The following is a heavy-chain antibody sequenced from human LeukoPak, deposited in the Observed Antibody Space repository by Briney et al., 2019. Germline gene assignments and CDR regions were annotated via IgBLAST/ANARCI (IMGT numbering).Heavy chain of an antibody. CDR2: ISAYNGNT. CDR1: GYTFTSYG. J-gene: IGHJ5*02. Sequence: ASVKVSCKASGYTFTSYGISWVRQPPGQGLEWMGWISAYNGNTNYAQKLQGRVTMTTDTSTSTAYMELRSLSSDDTAVYYCARGPIAGSSGFEFDPWGQGTLVTVSS. V-gene: IGHV1-18*01. CDR3: ARGPIAGSSGFEFDP. D-gene: IGHD2-21*01.